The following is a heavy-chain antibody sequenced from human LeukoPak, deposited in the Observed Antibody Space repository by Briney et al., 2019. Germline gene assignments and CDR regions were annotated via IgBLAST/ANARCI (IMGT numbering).Heavy chain of an antibody. CDR1: GFTFSSYS. J-gene: IGHJ3*02. D-gene: IGHD6-6*01. CDR3: ARMSSSSDAFDI. Sequence: PGGYLRLSCAASGFTFSSYSMNWVRQAPGKGLEWVSSISSSSSYIYYADSVKGRFTISRDNAKNSLYLQMNSLRAEDTAVYYCARMSSSSDAFDIWGQGTMVTVSS. V-gene: IGHV3-21*01. CDR2: ISSSSSYI.